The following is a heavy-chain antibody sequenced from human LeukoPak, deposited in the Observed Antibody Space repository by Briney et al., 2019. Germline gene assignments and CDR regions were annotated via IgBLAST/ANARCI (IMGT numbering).Heavy chain of an antibody. Sequence: ASVKVSCKVSGYTLTELSMHWVRQAPGKGLEWMGGFDPEDGETIYAQKFQGWVTMTRDTSISTAYMELSRLRSDDTAVYYCARDRGGYNFDYWGQGTLVTVSS. V-gene: IGHV1-24*01. D-gene: IGHD5-24*01. J-gene: IGHJ4*02. CDR1: GYTLTELS. CDR2: FDPEDGET. CDR3: ARDRGGYNFDY.